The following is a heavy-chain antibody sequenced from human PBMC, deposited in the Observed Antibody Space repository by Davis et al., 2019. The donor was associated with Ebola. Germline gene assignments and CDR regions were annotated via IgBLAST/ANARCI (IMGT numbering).Heavy chain of an antibody. J-gene: IGHJ6*02. D-gene: IGHD6-13*01. CDR2: ITSSGSST. CDR3: AREGSRNDYYYGMDV. CDR1: GFTFSSYA. V-gene: IGHV3-23*01. Sequence: GGSLRLSCAASGFTFSSYAMSWVRQAPGKGLEWVSAITSSGSSTYYADSVKGRFTISRHNSKNTLYLQMNSLRAEDTAVYYCAREGSRNDYYYGMDVWGQGTLVTVSS.